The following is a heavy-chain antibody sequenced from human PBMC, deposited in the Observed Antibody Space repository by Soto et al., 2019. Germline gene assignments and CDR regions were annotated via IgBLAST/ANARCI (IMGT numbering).Heavy chain of an antibody. V-gene: IGHV4-59*01. Sequence: SETLSLTCTVSGGSISSYYWSWIRQPPGKGLEWIGYIYYSGSTNYNPSLKSRVTISVDTSKNQFSLKLSSVTAADTAVYYCARGGGPRYWYFDLWGRGTLVTVSS. CDR3: ARGGGPRYWYFDL. CDR2: IYYSGST. D-gene: IGHD3-16*01. CDR1: GGSISSYY. J-gene: IGHJ2*01.